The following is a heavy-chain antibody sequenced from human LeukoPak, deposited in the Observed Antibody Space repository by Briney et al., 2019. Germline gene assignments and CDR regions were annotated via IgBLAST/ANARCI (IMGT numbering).Heavy chain of an antibody. Sequence: SETLSLTCTVSGGSISSYYWSWLRQPPGKGLEWIGYIYYSGSTNYNPSLKSRVTISVDTFKNQFSLKLSSVTAADTAVYYCARCSGGSCYNNWFDPWGQGTLVTVSS. J-gene: IGHJ5*02. CDR1: GGSISSYY. V-gene: IGHV4-59*01. CDR2: IYYSGST. D-gene: IGHD2-15*01. CDR3: ARCSGGSCYNNWFDP.